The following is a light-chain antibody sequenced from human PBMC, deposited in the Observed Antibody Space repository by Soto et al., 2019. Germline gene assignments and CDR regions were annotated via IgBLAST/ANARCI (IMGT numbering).Light chain of an antibody. J-gene: IGKJ4*01. V-gene: IGKV3-20*01. Sequence: VLTQSPGALSVAPGETLSLSYRASEAINNNFVAWYQQRPGQVPRLLMSGASIRVSGVPDRSSGRRAGTGFILNIARVEPEDSAVYFCQQYQLSPLTFGGGTKV. CDR2: GAS. CDR3: QQYQLSPLT. CDR1: EAINNNF.